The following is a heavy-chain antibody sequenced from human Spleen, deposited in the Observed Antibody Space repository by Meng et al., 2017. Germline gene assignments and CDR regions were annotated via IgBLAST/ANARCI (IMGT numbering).Heavy chain of an antibody. V-gene: IGHV3-23*04. Sequence: EVQMVESGGGLVQPGGSLRLSCAASGFAFRSHWMHWVRQAPGKGLEWVSTISGRGVTTYYADSVTGRFTVFRDNSNNTLYLQLNSLRADDTAVYYCAKQGGLDQYWGRGTLVTVSS. CDR1: GFAFRSHW. J-gene: IGHJ4*02. D-gene: IGHD2-15*01. CDR3: AKQGGLDQY. CDR2: ISGRGVTT.